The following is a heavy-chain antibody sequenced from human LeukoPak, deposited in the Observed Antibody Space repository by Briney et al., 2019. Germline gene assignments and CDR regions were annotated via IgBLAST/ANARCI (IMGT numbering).Heavy chain of an antibody. CDR3: ARQGVVGATGFDF. CDR2: IYYSGST. Sequence: SETLSLTCSVSGGSISELNYYWGWIRQPPGKGLEWLGNIYYSGSTYNNPSLESRVVIAGDTFRNQFSLKLPSVPATDTAVYYCARQGVVGATGFDFWGQGILVTVSS. V-gene: IGHV4-39*01. D-gene: IGHD1-26*01. CDR1: GGSISELNYY. J-gene: IGHJ4*02.